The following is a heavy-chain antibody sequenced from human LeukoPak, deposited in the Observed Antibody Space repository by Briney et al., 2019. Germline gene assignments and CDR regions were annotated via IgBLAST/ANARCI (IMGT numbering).Heavy chain of an antibody. J-gene: IGHJ4*02. CDR1: GFTFSSYG. D-gene: IGHD3-22*01. Sequence: TGGSLRLSCAASGFTFSSYGMHWVRQAPGKGLEWVAFIRYDGSNKYYADSVKARFTISRDNSKNTLYLQMNSLRAEDTAVYYCAKDYYDSSGYFDYWGQGTLVTVSS. CDR2: IRYDGSNK. CDR3: AKDYYDSSGYFDY. V-gene: IGHV3-30*02.